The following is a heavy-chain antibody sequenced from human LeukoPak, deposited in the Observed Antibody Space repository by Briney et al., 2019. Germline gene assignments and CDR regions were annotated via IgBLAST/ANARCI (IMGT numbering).Heavy chain of an antibody. J-gene: IGHJ6*03. CDR3: ARRYCSSTSPYCYYMDV. Sequence: SETLSLTCTVSGGSISSSSYYWGWIRQPPGKGLEWIGSIYYSGSTYYNPSLKSRVTISVDTSKNQFSLKLSSVTAADTAVYYCARRYCSSTSPYCYYMDVWGKGTTVTVSS. CDR1: GGSISSSSYY. CDR2: IYYSGST. V-gene: IGHV4-39*07. D-gene: IGHD2-2*01.